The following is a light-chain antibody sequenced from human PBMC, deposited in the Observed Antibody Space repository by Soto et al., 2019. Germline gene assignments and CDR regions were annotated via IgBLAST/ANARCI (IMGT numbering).Light chain of an antibody. J-gene: IGLJ3*02. V-gene: IGLV1-44*01. CDR3: AAWDDSLNGPV. Sequence: QSVLTQPPSASGTPGQRVTISCSGGKSNIGSNSVNWFQQLPGTAPKLLMYSNDRRPSGVPARFSGSNSGMSASLAISGLQSEDEADYYCAAWDDSLNGPVFGGGTKLTVL. CDR1: KSNIGSNS. CDR2: SND.